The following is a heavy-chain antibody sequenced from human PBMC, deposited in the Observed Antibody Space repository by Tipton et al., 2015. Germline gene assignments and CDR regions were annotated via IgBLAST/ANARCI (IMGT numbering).Heavy chain of an antibody. J-gene: IGHJ6*02. V-gene: IGHV4-31*03. CDR3: ARVAYSGYDSRGALDV. CDR2: ILYTVGT. CDR1: GASLKSGGYY. D-gene: IGHD5-12*01. Sequence: LRLSCTVSGASLKSGGYYWSWIRQHPGKGLEWIGYILYTVGTYYNPSLKSRVLISVDTSNNQFSLKLSSVTAADTAVYYCARVAYSGYDSRGALDVWGQGTTVTVSS.